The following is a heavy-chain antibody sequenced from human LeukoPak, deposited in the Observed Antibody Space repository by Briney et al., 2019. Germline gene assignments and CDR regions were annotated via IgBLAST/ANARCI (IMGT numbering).Heavy chain of an antibody. CDR3: AREGLLTPYYFDY. CDR1: GGTFSSYA. Sequence: ASVKVSCKASGGTFSSYAISWVRQAPGQGVEWMGRIIPILGIANYAQKFQGRVTITADKSTSTAYMELSSLRSEDTAAYYCAREGLLTPYYFDYWGQGTLVTVSS. D-gene: IGHD1-14*01. J-gene: IGHJ4*02. V-gene: IGHV1-69*04. CDR2: IIPILGIA.